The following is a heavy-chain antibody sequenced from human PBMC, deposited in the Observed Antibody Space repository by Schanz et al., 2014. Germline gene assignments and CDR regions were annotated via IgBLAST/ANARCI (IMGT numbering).Heavy chain of an antibody. V-gene: IGHV3-72*01. J-gene: IGHJ4*02. CDR2: VRNKNNRYTT. CDR1: GFTFSDHY. Sequence: PGGSLRLSCAASGFTFSDHYMDWVRQAPGKGLEWVGRVRNKNNRYTTEYAASVKGRFTISRDDSKNSLYLQMNSLKTEDTAMYYCARRAAGSRSGWSVDSWGQGTLVTVSS. CDR3: ARRAAGSRSGWSVDS. D-gene: IGHD6-19*01.